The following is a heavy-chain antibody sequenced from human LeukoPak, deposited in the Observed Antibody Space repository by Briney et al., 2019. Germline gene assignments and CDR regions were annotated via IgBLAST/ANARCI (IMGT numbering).Heavy chain of an antibody. CDR3: AKSSYRVAVAGSYFDY. CDR1: GFTFSSYG. J-gene: IGHJ4*02. D-gene: IGHD6-19*01. V-gene: IGHV3-30*18. Sequence: PGGSLRLSCAASGFTFSSYGMHWVRQAPGKGLEWVAVISYDGSNKYYADSVKGRFTISRDNSKNTLYLQMNSLRAEDTAVYYCAKSSYRVAVAGSYFDYWGQGTLVTVSS. CDR2: ISYDGSNK.